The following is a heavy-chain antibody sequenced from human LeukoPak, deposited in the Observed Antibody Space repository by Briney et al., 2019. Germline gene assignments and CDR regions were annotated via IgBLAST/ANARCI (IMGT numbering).Heavy chain of an antibody. Sequence: PSETLSLTCTVSGDSISNYYWNWIRQPPGKGLEWIGYIYNSGSTNYNPSLKSRVTISVDTSKNQFSLNLSSVTAADTAVYFCARRPWGGLDVWGQGTTVTVS. J-gene: IGHJ6*02. CDR2: IYNSGST. CDR1: GDSISNYY. D-gene: IGHD1-26*01. V-gene: IGHV4-59*01. CDR3: ARRPWGGLDV.